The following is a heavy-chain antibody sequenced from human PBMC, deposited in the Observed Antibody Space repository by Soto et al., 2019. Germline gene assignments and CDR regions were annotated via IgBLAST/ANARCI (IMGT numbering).Heavy chain of an antibody. CDR1: GFTFSSYA. J-gene: IGHJ6*02. V-gene: IGHV3-23*01. CDR3: AKGGAEQLVSYYYYGMDV. CDR2: ISGSGGST. D-gene: IGHD6-6*01. Sequence: EVQLLESGGGLVQPGGSLRLSCAASGFTFSSYAMSWVRQAPGKGLEWVSAISGSGGSTYYADSVKGRFTISRDNSKNTLYLQMNSLRAEDTAVYYCAKGGAEQLVSYYYYGMDVWGQGTTVTVSS.